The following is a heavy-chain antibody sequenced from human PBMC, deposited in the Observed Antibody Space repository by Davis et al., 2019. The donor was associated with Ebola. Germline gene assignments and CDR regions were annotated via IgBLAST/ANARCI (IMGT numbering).Heavy chain of an antibody. CDR3: AKVASDAHTYGYVGLDS. J-gene: IGHJ4*02. D-gene: IGHD5-18*01. CDR2: SRNKENRYNT. Sequence: GESLKISCAVSGLPFSSYFMDWVRLTPGKGLEWVGLSRNKENRYNTEYAASVRGRFTISRDDSKDSLYLQMNSLRTEDTAVYYCAKVASDAHTYGYVGLDSWGQGTLVTVSS. CDR1: GLPFSSYF. V-gene: IGHV3-72*01.